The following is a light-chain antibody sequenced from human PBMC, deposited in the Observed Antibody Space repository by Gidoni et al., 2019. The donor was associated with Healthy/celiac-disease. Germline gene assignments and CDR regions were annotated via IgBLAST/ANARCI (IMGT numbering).Light chain of an antibody. J-gene: IGKJ4*01. CDR2: DAS. CDR1: QSISSY. Sequence: DIQMTQYPSSLSASVGDRVTITCRASQSISSYLNWYQQKPGKAPKLLIYDASSLESGVPARFSGSGSGTDFTLTISSLQPEDFAAYYCQQSNSTPRTFGEGTKVEIK. V-gene: IGKV1-39*01. CDR3: QQSNSTPRT.